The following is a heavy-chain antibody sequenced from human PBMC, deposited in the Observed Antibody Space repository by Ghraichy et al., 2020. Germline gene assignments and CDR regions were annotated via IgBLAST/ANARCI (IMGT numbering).Heavy chain of an antibody. CDR1: GGSISSYY. CDR2: IYTSGST. D-gene: IGHD3-9*01. J-gene: IGHJ4*02. V-gene: IGHV4-4*09. CDR3: ARLVYDILTGLYYFGY. Sequence: SETLSLTCTVSGGSISSYYWSWIRQPPGKGLEWIGYIYTSGSTNYNPSLKSRVTISVDTSKNQFSLKLSSVTAADTAVYYCARLVYDILTGLYYFGYWGQGTLVTVSS.